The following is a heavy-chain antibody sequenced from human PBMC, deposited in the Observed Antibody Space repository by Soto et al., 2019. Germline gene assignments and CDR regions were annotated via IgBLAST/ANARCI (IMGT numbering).Heavy chain of an antibody. CDR1: GGSISSSTYF. D-gene: IGHD3-22*01. Sequence: SETLSLTCIVSGGSISSSTYFWGWIRQPPGKGLEWVGTMHYTGSAWSNPSLESRVTTSVHTSKNQFSLRLTSVTAADTAVYYCARHVTMIEAYLDSWGQGTLVTVSS. J-gene: IGHJ4*02. CDR3: ARHVTMIEAYLDS. CDR2: MHYTGSA. V-gene: IGHV4-39*01.